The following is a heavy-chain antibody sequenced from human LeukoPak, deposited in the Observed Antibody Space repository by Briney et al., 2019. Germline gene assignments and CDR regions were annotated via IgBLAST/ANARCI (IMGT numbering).Heavy chain of an antibody. Sequence: SETLSLTCTGSGDSISSSCWSWIRQPAGKGLEWIGRIYTSGSTNYIPSLKRRVTISVDKSKNQFSLKLNSVTAADTAVYYCAREVTDILTAYGLYYFDYWGQGTLVTVSS. CDR3: AREVTDILTAYGLYYFDY. D-gene: IGHD3-9*01. V-gene: IGHV4-4*07. J-gene: IGHJ4*02. CDR2: IYTSGST. CDR1: GDSISSSC.